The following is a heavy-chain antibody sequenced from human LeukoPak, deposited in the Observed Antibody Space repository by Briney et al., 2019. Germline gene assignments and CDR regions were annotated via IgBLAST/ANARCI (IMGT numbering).Heavy chain of an antibody. V-gene: IGHV1-46*01. D-gene: IGHD5-24*01. Sequence: ASVKVSCKASGYTFTNYYIHWVRQAPGQGLEWMGSINPGGDNTDYAQNFQGRVTMTRDTSTSTVYMGLSSLRSEDTAVYYCARIRDGYNDAYDIWGQGTMVTVSS. J-gene: IGHJ3*02. CDR3: ARIRDGYNDAYDI. CDR1: GYTFTNYY. CDR2: INPGGDNT.